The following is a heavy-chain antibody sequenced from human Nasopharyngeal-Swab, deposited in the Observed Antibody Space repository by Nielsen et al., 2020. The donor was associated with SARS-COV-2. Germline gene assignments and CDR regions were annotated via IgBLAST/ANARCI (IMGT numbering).Heavy chain of an antibody. V-gene: IGHV3-21*01. Sequence: GESLKISCAASGFTFSSYSMNWVRQAPGKGLEWVSSISSSSSYIYYADSVKGRFTLSRDNAKNSLYLQMNSLRAEDTAVYYCARDPVSGGSYPSYYYYGMDVWGQGTTVTVSS. CDR2: ISSSSSYI. CDR1: GFTFSSYS. CDR3: ARDPVSGGSYPSYYYYGMDV. J-gene: IGHJ6*02. D-gene: IGHD1-26*01.